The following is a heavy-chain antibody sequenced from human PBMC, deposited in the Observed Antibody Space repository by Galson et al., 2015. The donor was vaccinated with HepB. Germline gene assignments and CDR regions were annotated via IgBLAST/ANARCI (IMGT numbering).Heavy chain of an antibody. CDR2: ISGSGGST. V-gene: IGHV3-23*01. CDR3: ARATVTYGHLSY. CDR1: GFTFSSYA. J-gene: IGHJ4*02. D-gene: IGHD4-17*01. Sequence: SLRLSCAASGFTFSSYAMSWVRQAPGKGLEWVSAISGSGGSTYYADSVKGRFTISRDNSKNTLYLQMNSLRAEDTAVYYCARATVTYGHLSYWGQGTLVTVSS.